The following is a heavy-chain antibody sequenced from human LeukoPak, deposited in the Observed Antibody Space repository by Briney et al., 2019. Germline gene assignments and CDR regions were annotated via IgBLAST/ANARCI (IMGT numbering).Heavy chain of an antibody. V-gene: IGHV3-74*03. CDR1: GFTFSNHA. D-gene: IGHD4/OR15-4a*01. CDR3: ARRAGAYSHPYDY. J-gene: IGHJ4*02. CDR2: INSDGSHA. Sequence: GGSLRLSCAASGFTFSNHAMIWVRQAPGKGLVWVSRINSDGSHATYADSVKGRFTISRDNSKNTLYLQMNSLRAEDTAVYYCARRAGAYSHPYDYWGQGTLVTVSS.